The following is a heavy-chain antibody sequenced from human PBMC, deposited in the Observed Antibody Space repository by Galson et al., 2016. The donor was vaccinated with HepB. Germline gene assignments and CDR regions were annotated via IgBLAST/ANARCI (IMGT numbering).Heavy chain of an antibody. CDR2: IESYSKII. Sequence: SLRLSCAASGFTLKKYGFNWVRLTPGEGLEWLSYIESYSKIIRYTESVRGRFTVSRDNAKNSVYLQLSGLRVEDTAIYYCARDGPNYNYDFWGQGTLVTVSS. CDR1: GFTLKKYG. CDR3: ARDGPNYNYDF. V-gene: IGHV3-48*04. J-gene: IGHJ4*02. D-gene: IGHD5-24*01.